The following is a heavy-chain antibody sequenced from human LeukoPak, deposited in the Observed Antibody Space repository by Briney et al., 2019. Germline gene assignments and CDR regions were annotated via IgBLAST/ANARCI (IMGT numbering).Heavy chain of an antibody. Sequence: GGSLRLSCAASGFTFSSYAMSWVRQAPGKGLEWVSAISGSGGSTYYADSVKGRFTISRDNSKGTLSLQMNSLRPEDTAVYYCAKIRSDVVMSVPHYFDYWGQGTLVTVSS. CDR3: AKIRSDVVMSVPHYFDY. D-gene: IGHD3-10*01. J-gene: IGHJ4*02. CDR1: GFTFSSYA. CDR2: ISGSGGST. V-gene: IGHV3-23*01.